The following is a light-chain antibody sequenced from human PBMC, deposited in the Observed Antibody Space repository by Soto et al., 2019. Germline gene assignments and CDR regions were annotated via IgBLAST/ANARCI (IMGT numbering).Light chain of an antibody. CDR1: QSISSY. J-gene: IGKJ1*01. CDR2: AAS. Sequence: DIQMTQSPPSLSASVGDRVTITCRASQSISSYLNWYQQKPGKAPKLLIYAASSLQSGVPSRFSGSGSGTDFTVTISSLQPDDFATYYCQQYNSYSWTFGQGTKVDIK. CDR3: QQYNSYSWT. V-gene: IGKV1-39*01.